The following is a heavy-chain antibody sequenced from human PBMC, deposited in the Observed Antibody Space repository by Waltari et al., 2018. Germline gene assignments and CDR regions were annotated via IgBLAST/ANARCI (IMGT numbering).Heavy chain of an antibody. CDR1: GGSISSSY. V-gene: IGHV4-59*01. Sequence: QVQLQESGPGLVKPSETLSLTCPVSGGSISSSYWSLIRQPPGKGLEWIGYIYYSGSTNYNPSLKSRVTISVDTSKNQFSLKLSSVTAADTAVYYCARGFPGWFDPWGQGTLVTVSS. CDR3: ARGFPGWFDP. J-gene: IGHJ5*02. CDR2: IYYSGST.